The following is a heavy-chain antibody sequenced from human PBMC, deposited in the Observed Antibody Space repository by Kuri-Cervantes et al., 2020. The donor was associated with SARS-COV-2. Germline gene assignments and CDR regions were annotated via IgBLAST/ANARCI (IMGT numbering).Heavy chain of an antibody. CDR2: ISGSGSSI. Sequence: GESLKISCAASGFTFSSYGMHWVRQAPGKGLEWVSAISGSGSSIYYSDSVKGRFTISRDNSKNTLYLQMNSLRAEDTAVYYCARPFEGWDVWGQGTTVTVSS. D-gene: IGHD3-9*01. V-gene: IGHV3-23*01. CDR3: ARPFEGWDV. J-gene: IGHJ6*02. CDR1: GFTFSSYG.